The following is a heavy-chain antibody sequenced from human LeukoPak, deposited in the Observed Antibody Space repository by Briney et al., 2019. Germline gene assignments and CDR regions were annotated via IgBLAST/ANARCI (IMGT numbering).Heavy chain of an antibody. CDR3: AKDWTTVVTPKGYYFDS. Sequence: GGSLRLSCAASGFSFNNYAMSWVRQAPGKGLEWVSAISTTGGSTYYADSVKGRFTVSRDNSKNTLSLQMDSLRVEDTALYYCAKDWTTVVTPKGYYFDSWGKGTLVTVSS. J-gene: IGHJ4*02. CDR2: ISTTGGST. V-gene: IGHV3-23*01. CDR1: GFSFNNYA. D-gene: IGHD4-23*01.